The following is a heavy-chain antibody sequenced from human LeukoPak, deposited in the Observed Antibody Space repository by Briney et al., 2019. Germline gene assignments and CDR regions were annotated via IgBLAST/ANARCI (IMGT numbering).Heavy chain of an antibody. D-gene: IGHD3-22*01. CDR3: ARFYDSSGYYYARYFDY. Sequence: PSQTLCLTCTVSGGSFSSGDYYWSWGRQPPGKGVEWVGYIYYCGSTYYNPSLKSRFTISIDTSNNKSSLKMSSVTAADTAVYYCARFYDSSGYYYARYFDYWGQGTLVTVSS. V-gene: IGHV4-30-4*01. CDR1: GGSFSSGDYY. J-gene: IGHJ4*02. CDR2: IYYCGST.